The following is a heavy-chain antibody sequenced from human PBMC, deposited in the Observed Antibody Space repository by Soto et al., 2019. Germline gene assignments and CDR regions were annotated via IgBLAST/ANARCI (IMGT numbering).Heavy chain of an antibody. V-gene: IGHV1-8*01. CDR3: ARGRAYYYDSSGYF. CDR2: MNPNSGNT. Sequence: ASVKVSCKASGYTFTSYDINWVRQATGQGLGWMGWMNPNSGNTGYAQKFQGRVTMTRNTSISTAYMELSSLRSEDTAVYYCARGRAYYYDSSGYFWGQGTLVTVSS. J-gene: IGHJ4*02. CDR1: GYTFTSYD. D-gene: IGHD3-22*01.